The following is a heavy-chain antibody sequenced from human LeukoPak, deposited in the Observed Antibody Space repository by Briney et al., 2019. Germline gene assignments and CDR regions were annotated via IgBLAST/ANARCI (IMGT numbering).Heavy chain of an antibody. CDR1: GFTFSSYA. Sequence: GGSLRLSCAASGFTFSSYAMSWVRQAPGKGLEWVSVISADSAATFYADSVKGRFTISRDNSKNMLYLQMTSLRAEDTAVYYCAKAGRGGAITMVRGVKGDYYYMDVWGKGTTVTISS. CDR3: AKAGRGGAITMVRGVKGDYYYMDV. J-gene: IGHJ6*03. V-gene: IGHV3-23*01. CDR2: ISADSAAT. D-gene: IGHD3-10*01.